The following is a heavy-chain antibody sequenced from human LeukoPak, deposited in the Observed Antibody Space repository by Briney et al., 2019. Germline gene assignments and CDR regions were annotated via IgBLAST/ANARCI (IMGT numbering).Heavy chain of an antibody. CDR3: ARDGITIFGVVIGYDY. J-gene: IGHJ4*02. V-gene: IGHV3-30*04. Sequence: GGSLRLSCAASGFTFSSYAMHWVRQAPGKGLEWVAFISYDGSNKYYADSVKGRFTISRDNSKNTLYLQMNSLRAEDTAVYYCARDGITIFGVVIGYDYWGQGTLVTVSS. CDR1: GFTFSSYA. CDR2: ISYDGSNK. D-gene: IGHD3-3*01.